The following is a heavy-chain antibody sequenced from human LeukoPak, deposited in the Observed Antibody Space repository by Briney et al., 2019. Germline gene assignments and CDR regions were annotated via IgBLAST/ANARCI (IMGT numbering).Heavy chain of an antibody. CDR3: ARAPIAGSGAFDI. D-gene: IGHD6-13*01. V-gene: IGHV4-61*02. Sequence: PSETLSLTCTVSGGSISSGSYYWSWIRQPAGKGREWIGRIYTSGSTNYNPSLKSRVTISVDTSKNQFSLKLSSVTAADTAVYYCARAPIAGSGAFDIWGQGTMVTVSS. J-gene: IGHJ3*02. CDR1: GGSISSGSYY. CDR2: IYTSGST.